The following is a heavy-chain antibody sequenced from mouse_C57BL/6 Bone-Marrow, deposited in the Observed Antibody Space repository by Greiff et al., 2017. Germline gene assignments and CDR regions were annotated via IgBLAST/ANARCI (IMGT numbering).Heavy chain of an antibody. Sequence: EVQRVESGGGLVQPGGSLKLSCAASGFTFSDYGMAWVRQAPRKGPEWVAFISNLAYSIYYADTVTGQFTISSENAKNTLYLEMCSLRSEDTAMYYWARRWDDDDYYAMDYWGQGTSVTVSS. V-gene: IGHV5-15*01. CDR3: ARRWDDDDYYAMDY. CDR1: GFTFSDYG. D-gene: IGHD2-4*01. CDR2: ISNLAYSI. J-gene: IGHJ4*01.